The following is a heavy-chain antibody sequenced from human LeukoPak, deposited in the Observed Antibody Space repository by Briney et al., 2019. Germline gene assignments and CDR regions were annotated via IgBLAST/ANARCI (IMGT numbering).Heavy chain of an antibody. CDR3: ARVRRYYDSSGYYPTVFDY. V-gene: IGHV1-18*01. D-gene: IGHD3-22*01. CDR2: ISGYNDEK. J-gene: IGHJ4*02. CDR1: GYTFTSYG. Sequence: ASVKVSCKASGYTFTSYGISWVRQAPGQGLEWMGWISGYNDEKNYAQTLQGRVTMTIDTSTSTAYMELRSLRSDDTAVYYCARVRRYYDSSGYYPTVFDYWGQGTLVTVSS.